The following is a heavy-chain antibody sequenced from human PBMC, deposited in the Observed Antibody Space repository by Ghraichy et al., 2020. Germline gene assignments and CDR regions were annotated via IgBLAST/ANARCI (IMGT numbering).Heavy chain of an antibody. D-gene: IGHD3-9*01. CDR3: ARGQTGYYIYYGMDV. CDR2: IYTSGST. V-gene: IGHV4-61*02. Sequence: SLNISCTVSGGSISSGSYYWSWIRQPAGKGLEWIGRIYTSGSTNYNPSLKSRVTISVDTSKNQFSLKLSSVTAADTAVYYCARGQTGYYIYYGMDVWGQGTTVTVSS. J-gene: IGHJ6*02. CDR1: GGSISSGSYY.